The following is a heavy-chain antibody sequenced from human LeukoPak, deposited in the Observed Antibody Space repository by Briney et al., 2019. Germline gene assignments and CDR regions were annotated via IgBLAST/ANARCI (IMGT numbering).Heavy chain of an antibody. Sequence: PGESLKISCKGSGYSFTSYWISWVRQMPGKGLEWMGRIDPSDSYTNYSPFFQGHVTISADKSISTAYLQWSSLKASDTAMYYCGVGGYGDYVGNYFDYWGQGTLVTVSS. CDR2: IDPSDSYT. D-gene: IGHD4-17*01. CDR1: GYSFTSYW. J-gene: IGHJ4*02. V-gene: IGHV5-10-1*01. CDR3: GVGGYGDYVGNYFDY.